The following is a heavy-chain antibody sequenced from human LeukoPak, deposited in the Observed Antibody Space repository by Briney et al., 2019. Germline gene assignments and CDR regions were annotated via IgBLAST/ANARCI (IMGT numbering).Heavy chain of an antibody. CDR3: ARSFNGFIDS. V-gene: IGHV6-1*01. D-gene: IGHD2-8*01. J-gene: IGHJ4*02. Sequence: SQTLPLTCAISGDSISSNSAAWDWIRQSPSRGLEWLGRTYYRSKWYNGYAVSVKSRITINPDTSKNQFSLQLNSVTPEDAAMYYCARSFNGFIDSWGQGTLVTVSS. CDR1: GDSISSNSAA. CDR2: TYYRSKWYN.